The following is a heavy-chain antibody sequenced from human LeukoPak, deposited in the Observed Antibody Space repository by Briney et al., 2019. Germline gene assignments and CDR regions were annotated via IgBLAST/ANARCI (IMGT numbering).Heavy chain of an antibody. CDR3: ARGPADCSSTSCHPVDFDY. CDR2: INHSGST. Sequence: PSETLSLTCAVYGGSFSGHYWSWIRQPPGKGLEWIGEINHSGSTNYNPSLKSRVTISVDTSKNQFSLKLSSVTAADTAVYYCARGPADCSSTSCHPVDFDYWGQGTLVTVSS. V-gene: IGHV4-34*01. CDR1: GGSFSGHY. D-gene: IGHD2-2*01. J-gene: IGHJ4*02.